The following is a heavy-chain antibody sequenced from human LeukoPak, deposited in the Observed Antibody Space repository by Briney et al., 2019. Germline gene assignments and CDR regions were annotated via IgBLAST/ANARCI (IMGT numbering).Heavy chain of an antibody. CDR2: IYGSGGT. D-gene: IGHD1-26*01. CDR1: GGSISSGTYY. J-gene: IGHJ3*01. Sequence: SQTLSLTCTVSGGSISSGTYYWSWIRQPAGKELEWIGRIYGSGGTNYNPSLKSRVTISLDTSKNHFSLKLSSVTAADTAVYYCSGLADSVGATMYTFNVWGQGTMVTVSS. CDR3: SGLADSVGATMYTFNV. V-gene: IGHV4-61*02.